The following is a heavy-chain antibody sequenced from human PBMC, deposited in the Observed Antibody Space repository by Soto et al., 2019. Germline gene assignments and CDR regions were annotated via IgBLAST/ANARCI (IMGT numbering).Heavy chain of an antibody. J-gene: IGHJ5*02. Sequence: VQLVQSGAEVKKPGASVKVSCQASGYTFTSYGIAWVRQAPGQDLEWMGWISAYNGDTNYAQRLQGRVTMTTDTSTSTVYMELKSLNSVDAAVYYCARDQEYSTSGLYWFDLWGQGTLVTVSA. CDR1: GYTFTSYG. CDR3: ARDQEYSTSGLYWFDL. V-gene: IGHV1-18*04. CDR2: ISAYNGDT. D-gene: IGHD6-6*01.